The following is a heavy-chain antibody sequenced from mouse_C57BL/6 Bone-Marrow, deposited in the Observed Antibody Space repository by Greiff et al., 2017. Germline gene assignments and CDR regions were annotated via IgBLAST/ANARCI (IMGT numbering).Heavy chain of an antibody. CDR1: GYAFTNYL. CDR2: INPGSGGT. Sequence: QVQLQQSGAELVRPGTSVKVSCKASGYAFTNYLIEWVKQRPGQGLEWIGVINPGSGGTNYNEKFKGKATLTADKSSSTAYMQLSSLTSEDSAVFCCARSGYGSPYFDVWGTGTTVTVAS. J-gene: IGHJ1*03. CDR3: ARSGYGSPYFDV. D-gene: IGHD1-1*01. V-gene: IGHV1-54*01.